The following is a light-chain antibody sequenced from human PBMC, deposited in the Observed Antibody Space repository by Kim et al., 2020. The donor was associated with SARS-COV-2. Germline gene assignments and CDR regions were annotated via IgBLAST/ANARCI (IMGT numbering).Light chain of an antibody. CDR2: QDS. J-gene: IGLJ3*02. V-gene: IGLV3-1*01. CDR3: QAWDTSTEV. Sequence: VSPGQTASITCSGDKLGDKYACWYQQKPGQSPVLVIYQDSKRPSGIPERFSGSNSGNTATLTISGTQAMDEADYYCQAWDTSTEVFGGGTKLTVL. CDR1: KLGDKY.